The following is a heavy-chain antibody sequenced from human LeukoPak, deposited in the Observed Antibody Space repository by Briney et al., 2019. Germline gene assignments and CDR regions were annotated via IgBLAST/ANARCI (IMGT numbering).Heavy chain of an antibody. CDR2: IYYSGSI. CDR3: ARGGVAARRGLSY. D-gene: IGHD6-6*01. Sequence: PSETLSLTCTVSGGSISSSNYYWGWIRQPPGKGLEWIGSIYYSGSIYYNPSLKSRVTISVDTSKNQFSLKLSSVTAADTAVYYCARGGVAARRGLSYWGQGTLVTVSS. V-gene: IGHV4-39*07. J-gene: IGHJ4*02. CDR1: GGSISSSNYY.